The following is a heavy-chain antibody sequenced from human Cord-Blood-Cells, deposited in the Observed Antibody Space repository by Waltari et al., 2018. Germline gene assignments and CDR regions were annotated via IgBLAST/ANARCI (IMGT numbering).Heavy chain of an antibody. CDR2: ISAYNGNT. CDR3: ARVCTPYNWNDERDAFDI. V-gene: IGHV1-18*04. D-gene: IGHD1-1*01. Sequence: QLVQSGAEVKKPGASVKVSCKASGYTFTSYGISLVRQAPAHGLEWMGWISAYNGNTNYAQKLQGRVTMTTDTSTSTAYMELRSLRSDDTAVYYCARVCTPYNWNDERDAFDIWGQGTMVTVSS. J-gene: IGHJ3*02. CDR1: GYTFTSYG.